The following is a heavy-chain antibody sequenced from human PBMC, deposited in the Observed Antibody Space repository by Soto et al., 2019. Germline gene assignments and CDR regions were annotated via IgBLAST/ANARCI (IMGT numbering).Heavy chain of an antibody. CDR1: GGTFSSYT. Sequence: SVKVSCKASGGTFSSYTISWVRQAPGQGLEWMGRIIPILGIANYAQKFQGRVTITADKSTSTAYMELSSLRSEDTAVYYCARAVVATNLDLDYWGQGTLVTVSS. V-gene: IGHV1-69*02. J-gene: IGHJ4*02. D-gene: IGHD5-12*01. CDR2: IIPILGIA. CDR3: ARAVVATNLDLDY.